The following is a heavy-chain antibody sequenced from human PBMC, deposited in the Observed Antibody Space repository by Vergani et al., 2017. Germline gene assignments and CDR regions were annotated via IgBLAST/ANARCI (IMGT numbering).Heavy chain of an antibody. CDR2: IYYSGST. J-gene: IGHJ5*02. V-gene: IGHV4-39*07. D-gene: IGHD6-6*01. CDR1: GGSISSSSYY. Sequence: QLQLQESGPGLVKPSDTLSLTCTVSGGSISSSSYYWGWIRQPPGKGLEWIGSIYYSGSTYYNPSLKSRVTISVDTSKNQFSLKLSSVTAADTTVYYCAESSSRFDPWGQGTLVTVSS. CDR3: AESSSRFDP.